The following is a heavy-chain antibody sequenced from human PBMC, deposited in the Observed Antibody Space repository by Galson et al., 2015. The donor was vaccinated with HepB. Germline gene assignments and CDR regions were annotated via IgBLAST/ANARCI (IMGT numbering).Heavy chain of an antibody. CDR2: ISSNGGST. D-gene: IGHD3-10*01. V-gene: IGHV3-64*01. Sequence: SLRLSCAASGFTFSSYAMHWVRQAPGKGLEYVSAISSNGGSTYYANSVKGRFTISRDNSKNTLYLQMGSLRAEDMAVYYCARTTYYYGSGSYSDAFDIWGQGTMVTVSS. CDR3: ARTTYYYGSGSYSDAFDI. J-gene: IGHJ3*02. CDR1: GFTFSSYA.